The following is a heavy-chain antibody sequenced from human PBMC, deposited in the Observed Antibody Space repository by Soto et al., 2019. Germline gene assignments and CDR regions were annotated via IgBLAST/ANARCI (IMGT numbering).Heavy chain of an antibody. CDR1: GCTFTDYY. CDR2: INPGSGGT. D-gene: IGHD6-25*01. Sequence: GASVKVSCKASGCTFTDYYMHWVRQAPGQGLEWMGWINPGSGGTNFAQKFQGRVTMTRDTSISTAYMEVSSLTSDDTAVYYCARGVGSSWFDPWGQGTLVTVSS. CDR3: ARGVGSSWFDP. V-gene: IGHV1-2*02. J-gene: IGHJ5*02.